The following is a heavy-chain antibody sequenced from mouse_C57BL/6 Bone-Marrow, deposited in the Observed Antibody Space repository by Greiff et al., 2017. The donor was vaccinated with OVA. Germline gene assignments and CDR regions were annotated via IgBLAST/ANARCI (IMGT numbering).Heavy chain of an antibody. Sequence: VQLQQPGAELVKPGASVKLSCKASGYTFTSYWMHWVKQRPGQGLEWIGMIHPNSGSTNYNEKFKSKATLTVDKSSSTAYMQLSSLTSEDSAVYYCARSIYDGYYAMDYWGQGTSVTVSS. CDR3: ARSIYDGYYAMDY. J-gene: IGHJ4*01. CDR2: IHPNSGST. V-gene: IGHV1-64*01. D-gene: IGHD2-3*01. CDR1: GYTFTSYW.